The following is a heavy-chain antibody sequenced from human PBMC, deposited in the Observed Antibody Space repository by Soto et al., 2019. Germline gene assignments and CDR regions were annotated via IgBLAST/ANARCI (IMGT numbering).Heavy chain of an antibody. Sequence: GGSLRLSCAASGFSFRSYGLHWVRQAPCEGLEWVAVIWYDGSNKYYGESVKGRSTISRDNSKNTLYLQMNSLRAEDTAVYYCARDYCSGGSCYFNYYGMDVWGQGTTVTVSS. J-gene: IGHJ6*02. D-gene: IGHD2-15*01. V-gene: IGHV3-33*01. CDR1: GFSFRSYG. CDR3: ARDYCSGGSCYFNYYGMDV. CDR2: IWYDGSNK.